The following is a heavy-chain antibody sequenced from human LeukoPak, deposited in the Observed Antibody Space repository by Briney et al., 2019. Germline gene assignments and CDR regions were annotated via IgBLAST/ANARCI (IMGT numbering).Heavy chain of an antibody. CDR1: QFTFSYYA. CDR3: AKEIYAFGSRGFDY. CDR2: ISSSGDYT. D-gene: IGHD2-2*01. Sequence: GGYLRLSCSGSQFTFSYYAMTWVRQAPGKGLEWVLGISSSGDYTYYADSVKGRFTISRDNYKNTLYLQLNSLRVEDTAVYYCAKEIYAFGSRGFDYWGQGNPVTVFS. V-gene: IGHV3-23*01. J-gene: IGHJ4*02.